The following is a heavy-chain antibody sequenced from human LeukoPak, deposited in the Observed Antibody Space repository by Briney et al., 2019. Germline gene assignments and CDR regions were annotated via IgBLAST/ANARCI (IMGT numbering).Heavy chain of an antibody. D-gene: IGHD3-10*01. V-gene: IGHV1-2*02. CDR3: SGRYGPGPV. Sequence: ASVKVSCKASGYTFAAHHIHWVRQPPGQGLEWMGWILPDGRDTKYSQKFQDRLTLTTDTSTNTAYMELSRLIHDDTAVYYCSGRYGPGPVWGQGTLISASP. J-gene: IGHJ4*02. CDR1: GYTFAAHH. CDR2: ILPDGRDT.